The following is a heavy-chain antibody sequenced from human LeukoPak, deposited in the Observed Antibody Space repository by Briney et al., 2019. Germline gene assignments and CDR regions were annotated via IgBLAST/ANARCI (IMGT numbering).Heavy chain of an antibody. Sequence: PGGSLRLSCAASGFTFSSYAMSWVRQAPGKGLEWVADISGSGGSTYYGDSVKGRFAISRDNSKNTLYLQMNSLRAEDTAVYYCAKDASTAWDGNFDHWGQGTLVTVSS. D-gene: IGHD1-26*01. CDR2: ISGSGGST. V-gene: IGHV3-23*01. CDR3: AKDASTAWDGNFDH. J-gene: IGHJ4*02. CDR1: GFTFSSYA.